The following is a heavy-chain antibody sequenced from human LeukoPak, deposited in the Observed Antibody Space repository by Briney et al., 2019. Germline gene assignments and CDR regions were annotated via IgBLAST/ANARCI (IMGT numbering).Heavy chain of an antibody. CDR1: GYTFTSYG. CDR3: ARDEGWEPLGALVDY. V-gene: IGHV1-18*01. CDR2: ISAYNGNT. D-gene: IGHD1-26*01. Sequence: ASVKVSCKASGYTFTSYGISWVRQAPGQGLEWMGWISAYNGNTNYAQKLQGRVTMTTDTSTSTAYMELRSLRSDDTAVYYCARDEGWEPLGALVDYWGQGTLVTVSS. J-gene: IGHJ4*02.